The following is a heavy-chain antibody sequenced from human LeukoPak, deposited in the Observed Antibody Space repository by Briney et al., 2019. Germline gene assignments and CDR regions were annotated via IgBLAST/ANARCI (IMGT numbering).Heavy chain of an antibody. D-gene: IGHD3-22*01. Sequence: GGSLRLSCAASGFTVSSNYMSWVRQAPGKGLEWVSVIYSGGSTYYADSVKGRFTISRDNSKNTVYLQMKSLRPEDTAVYYCAREGHTSGYCGTFDVWGQGTTVAVS. V-gene: IGHV3-53*01. J-gene: IGHJ3*01. CDR2: IYSGGST. CDR1: GFTVSSNY. CDR3: AREGHTSGYCGTFDV.